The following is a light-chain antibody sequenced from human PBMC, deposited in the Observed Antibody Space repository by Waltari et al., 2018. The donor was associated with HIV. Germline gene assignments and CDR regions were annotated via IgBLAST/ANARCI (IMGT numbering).Light chain of an antibody. CDR1: QIISSY. V-gene: IGKV1-39*01. CDR3: QQSYRTPVT. CDR2: GAS. J-gene: IGKJ5*01. Sequence: DIQMTQSPSSLSASVGDKVSITCRASQIISSYLNWYHQKSGKAPTLLIYGASTLHSGVPSRFSGSGTGTSFTLTINSLQPEDFGTYFCQQSYRTPVTFGQGTRLDI.